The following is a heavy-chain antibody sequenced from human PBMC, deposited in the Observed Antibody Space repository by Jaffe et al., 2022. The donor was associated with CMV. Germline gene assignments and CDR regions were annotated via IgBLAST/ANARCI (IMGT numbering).Heavy chain of an antibody. V-gene: IGHV4-59*02. CDR1: GGSVSSYY. CDR2: IYYRGNT. Sequence: QVQLQESGPGLVKPSETLSLTCTVSGGSVSSYYWSWIRQPPGKGLEWIGYIYYRGNTNSNPSLKSRITLSVDTSKNQFSLKLSSVTAADTAVYYCARTASSSWPRSHFDNWGQGTLVTVSS. J-gene: IGHJ4*02. D-gene: IGHD6-13*01. CDR3: ARTASSSWPRSHFDN.